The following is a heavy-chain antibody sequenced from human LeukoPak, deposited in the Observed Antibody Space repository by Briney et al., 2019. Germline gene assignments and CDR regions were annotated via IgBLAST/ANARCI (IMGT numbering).Heavy chain of an antibody. D-gene: IGHD3-9*01. V-gene: IGHV1-18*04. CDR2: ISAYNGNT. CDR1: GYTFTSYG. Sequence: ASVKVSCKASGYTFTSYGISWVRQAPGQGLEWMRWISAYNGNTNYAQKLQGRVTMTTDTSTSTAYMELRSLRSDDTAVYYCARDRTSQGYYDILTGLNWFDPWGQGTLVTVSS. CDR3: ARDRTSQGYYDILTGLNWFDP. J-gene: IGHJ5*02.